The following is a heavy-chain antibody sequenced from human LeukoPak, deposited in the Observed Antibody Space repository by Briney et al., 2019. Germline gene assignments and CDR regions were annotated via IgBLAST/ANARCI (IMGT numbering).Heavy chain of an antibody. Sequence: PSETLSLTCAVYGGSFSGYYWSWIRQPPGKGLEWLGEINHSGSTNYNPSRKSRLTLSVDTAKNQFSLKCSSVTAADTAVYYCARGRGDYVWGSYRSTAAFDIWGQGTMVTVSS. J-gene: IGHJ3*02. CDR1: GGSFSGYY. CDR3: ARGRGDYVWGSYRSTAAFDI. V-gene: IGHV4-34*01. CDR2: INHSGST. D-gene: IGHD3-16*02.